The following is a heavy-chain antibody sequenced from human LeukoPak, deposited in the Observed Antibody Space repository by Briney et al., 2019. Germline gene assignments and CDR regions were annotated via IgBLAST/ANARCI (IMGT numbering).Heavy chain of an antibody. CDR1: GFTVSSNY. J-gene: IGHJ5*02. Sequence: GGSLRLSCAASGFTVSSNYMSWVRQAPGKGLEWVSVIYSGGSTYYADSVKDRFTISRDNSKNTLYLQMNSLRAEDTAVYYCTLVPPNPWGQGTLVTVSS. V-gene: IGHV3-66*01. CDR2: IYSGGST. CDR3: TLVPPNP. D-gene: IGHD2-2*01.